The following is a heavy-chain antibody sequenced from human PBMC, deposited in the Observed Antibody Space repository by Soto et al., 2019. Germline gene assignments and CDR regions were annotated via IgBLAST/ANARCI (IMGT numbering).Heavy chain of an antibody. CDR3: AREGRYYDSSGYYPTDFDY. V-gene: IGHV3-30-3*01. J-gene: IGHJ4*02. CDR1: GFTFSSYA. CDR2: ISYDGSNK. Sequence: QVQLVESGGGVVQPGRSLRLSCAASGFTFSSYAMHWVRQAPGKGLEWVAVISYDGSNKYYADSVKGRFTISRDNSKNTLYLQMNCLRAEDTAVYYCAREGRYYDSSGYYPTDFDYWGQGTLVTVSS. D-gene: IGHD3-22*01.